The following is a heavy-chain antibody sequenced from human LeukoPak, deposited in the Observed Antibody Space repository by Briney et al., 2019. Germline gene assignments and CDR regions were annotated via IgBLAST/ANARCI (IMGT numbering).Heavy chain of an antibody. Sequence: GASVKVSCKASGYTFTSYGISWVRQAPGQGLEWMGRIIPIFGIANYAQKFQGRVTITADKSTSTAYMELSSLRSEDTAVYYCVRDQEELYSSSPIYDYWGQGTLVTVSS. J-gene: IGHJ4*02. D-gene: IGHD6-6*01. CDR2: IIPIFGIA. V-gene: IGHV1-69*04. CDR1: GYTFTSYG. CDR3: VRDQEELYSSSPIYDY.